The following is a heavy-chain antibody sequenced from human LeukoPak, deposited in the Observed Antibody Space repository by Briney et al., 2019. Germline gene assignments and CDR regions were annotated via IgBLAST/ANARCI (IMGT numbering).Heavy chain of an antibody. CDR1: GGSMYSSTYY. D-gene: IGHD2-2*02. J-gene: IGHJ5*02. CDR2: FHYSGST. Sequence: SETLSLTCSVSGGSMYSSTYYWGWIRQPPGKGLEWIGSFHYSGSTYYNPSLMSRVTISGDTSKNQFSLRLSSVTAADTAVYYCARAYCSSTSCYTEGWFDPWGQGTLVTVSS. CDR3: ARAYCSSTSCYTEGWFDP. V-gene: IGHV4-39*07.